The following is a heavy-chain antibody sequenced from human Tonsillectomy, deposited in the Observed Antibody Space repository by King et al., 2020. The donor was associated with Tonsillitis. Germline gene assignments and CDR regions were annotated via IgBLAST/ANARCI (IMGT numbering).Heavy chain of an antibody. J-gene: IGHJ4*02. CDR2: ISYDGSNK. Sequence: VQLVESGGGVVQPGRSLRLSCAASGFTFSSYAMHWVRQAPGKGLEWVAVISYDGSNKYYADSVKGRFTISRDNSKNTLYLQMNSLRAEDTAVYYCARDLTNYYDSTGRLEAVYWGQGTLVTVSS. V-gene: IGHV3-30*04. D-gene: IGHD3-22*01. CDR3: ARDLTNYYDSTGRLEAVY. CDR1: GFTFSSYA.